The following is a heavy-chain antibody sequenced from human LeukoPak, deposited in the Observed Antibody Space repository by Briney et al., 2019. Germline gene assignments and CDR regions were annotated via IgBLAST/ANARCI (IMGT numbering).Heavy chain of an antibody. CDR2: IYSSGGT. D-gene: IGHD3-22*01. V-gene: IGHV3-53*01. CDR1: GLAVSSNY. CDR3: ARDSISSGSMDL. Sequence: SGGSLRLSCAASGLAVSSNYMSWVRQAPGKGLEWVSVIYSSGGTYYADSVRGRFTISRDNSKNTLYIQMNSLRIEDMALYYCARDSISSGSMDLWGQGTLVTVS. J-gene: IGHJ4*02.